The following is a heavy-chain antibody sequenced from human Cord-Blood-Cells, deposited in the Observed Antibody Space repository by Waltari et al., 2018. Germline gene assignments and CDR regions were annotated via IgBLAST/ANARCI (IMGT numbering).Heavy chain of an antibody. V-gene: IGHV4-34*01. CDR2: INHSGST. D-gene: IGHD2-2*01. J-gene: IGHJ4*02. CDR3: AREGPAATTFFDY. Sequence: RQPPGKGLEWIGEINHSGSTNYNPSLKSRVTISVDTSKNQFSLKLSSVTAADTAVYYCAREGPAATTFFDYWGQGTLVTVSS.